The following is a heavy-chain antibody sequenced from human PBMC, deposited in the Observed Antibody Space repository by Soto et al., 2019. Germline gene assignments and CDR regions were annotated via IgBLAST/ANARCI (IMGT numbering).Heavy chain of an antibody. V-gene: IGHV4-39*02. J-gene: IGHJ4*02. Sequence: SETLSLTCTVSGASIKSRNYFWGWIRQPPGKGLEFVGSIHSSGGTYYNPSLKSRVTVSVDLSNSHFSLSLKSLTATDTAVYYCGRLAEAATGHTDFDFWGQGTLVTVSS. CDR3: GRLAEAATGHTDFDF. CDR2: IHSSGGT. D-gene: IGHD2-15*01. CDR1: GASIKSRNYF.